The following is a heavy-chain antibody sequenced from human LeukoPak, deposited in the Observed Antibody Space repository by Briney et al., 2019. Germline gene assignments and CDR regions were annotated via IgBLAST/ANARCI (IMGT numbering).Heavy chain of an antibody. D-gene: IGHD4/OR15-4a*01. CDR3: ARDLYDYGSY. J-gene: IGHJ4*02. CDR2: ITTSGTST. Sequence: GGSLRLSCATSGFTFSSYEMNWVRQAPGKGLEWISYITTSGTSTYYADSVKGRFTISRDNGKTALSLQMNSLRTEDTAVYYCARDLYDYGSYWGQGTLVTVSS. CDR1: GFTFSSYE. V-gene: IGHV3-48*03.